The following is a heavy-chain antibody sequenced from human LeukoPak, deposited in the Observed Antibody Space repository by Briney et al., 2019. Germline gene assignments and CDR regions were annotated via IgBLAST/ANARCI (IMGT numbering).Heavy chain of an antibody. J-gene: IGHJ6*03. CDR3: AREGARFYYYMDV. CDR1: GYIFTNYY. CDR2: INPIGGST. V-gene: IGHV1-46*01. Sequence: ASVTVSCKASGYIFTNYYIHWVRQAPGQGLEWMGTINPIGGSTNYAQKFQGRVTMTGDMSTSTVYMEVSSLRSEDTAVYYCAREGARFYYYMDVWGKGTTVTVSS.